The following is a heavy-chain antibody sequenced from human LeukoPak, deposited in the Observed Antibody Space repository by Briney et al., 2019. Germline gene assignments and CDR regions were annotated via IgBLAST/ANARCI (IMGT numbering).Heavy chain of an antibody. V-gene: IGHV3-23*01. Sequence: GGSLRLSCAAFGFTVTSDAMNWVRQAPGKGLEWVSAITSGGDTYYADSVKGRFTISRDNSKNTIYLQMNSLRAEDTALYYCAKCSRPGYTSGWCNWFDPWGQGTLVTVSS. D-gene: IGHD6-19*01. CDR3: AKCSRPGYTSGWCNWFDP. J-gene: IGHJ5*02. CDR2: ITSGGDT. CDR1: GFTVTSDA.